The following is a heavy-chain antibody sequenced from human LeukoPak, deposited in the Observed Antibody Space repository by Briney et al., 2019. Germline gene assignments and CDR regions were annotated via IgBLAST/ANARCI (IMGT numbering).Heavy chain of an antibody. Sequence: GGXFSSXAISWVRXXPXQGXXXXXGIIPIFGTANYAQKFQGRVTITADESTSTAYMELSSLRSEDTAVYYCARDGPNPYTAMGDYWGQGTLVTVSS. CDR2: IIPIFGTA. D-gene: IGHD5-18*01. V-gene: IGHV1-69*01. J-gene: IGHJ4*02. CDR1: GGXFSSXA. CDR3: ARDGPNPYTAMGDY.